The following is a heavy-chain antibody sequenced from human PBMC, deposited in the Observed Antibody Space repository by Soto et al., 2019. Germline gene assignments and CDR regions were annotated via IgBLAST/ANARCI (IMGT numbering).Heavy chain of an antibody. CDR1: GYTFTTYG. CDR2: VSPYNGDT. Sequence: QVLLVQSGAEVKKPGASEKVSCKASGYTFTTYGVNWVRQAPGQGLEWMGWVSPYNGDTTYAQNFQGRVTMTTDTSTRTAYMELRSLRSDDTAVYYCAREVGHMDVWGQGTTVTVSS. V-gene: IGHV1-18*04. J-gene: IGHJ6*02. CDR3: AREVGHMDV. D-gene: IGHD2-2*01.